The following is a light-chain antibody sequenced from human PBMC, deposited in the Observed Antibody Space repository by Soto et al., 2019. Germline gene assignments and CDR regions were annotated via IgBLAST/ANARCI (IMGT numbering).Light chain of an antibody. Sequence: LTQPASVSGSPGQSITISCTGTSSDVGSYNLVSWYQQHPGKAPKLMIYEGSKRPSGVSNRFSGSKSGNTASLTISGLQAEDEADYYCCSYAGSSTWVFGGGTKLTVL. CDR1: SSDVGSYNL. CDR2: EGS. J-gene: IGLJ3*02. CDR3: CSYAGSSTWV. V-gene: IGLV2-23*01.